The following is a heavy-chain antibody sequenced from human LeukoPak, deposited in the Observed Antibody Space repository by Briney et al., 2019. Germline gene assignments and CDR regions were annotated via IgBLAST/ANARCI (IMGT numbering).Heavy chain of an antibody. CDR3: ARALVGAATLSY. D-gene: IGHD1-26*01. Sequence: GESLKISCKGSGYSFTTYWIAWVRRMPGKGLEWMGVIYPSDSDTRYSPSFQGQVTLSADKSISTAYLQWSSLKASDTAIYYCARALVGAATLSYWGQGTLVTVSS. V-gene: IGHV5-51*01. CDR2: IYPSDSDT. CDR1: GYSFTTYW. J-gene: IGHJ4*02.